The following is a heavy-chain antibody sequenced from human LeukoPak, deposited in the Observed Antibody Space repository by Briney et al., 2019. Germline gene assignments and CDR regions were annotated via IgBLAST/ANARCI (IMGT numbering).Heavy chain of an antibody. Sequence: SVKVSCKASGGTFSSYAISWVRQAPGQGLEWMGRIIPILGIANYAQKFQGRVTITADESTSTAYMELSSLRSEDTAVYYCARDTSGSYAYWGQGTLVTVSS. V-gene: IGHV1-69*04. J-gene: IGHJ4*02. CDR2: IIPILGIA. CDR3: ARDTSGSYAY. CDR1: GGTFSSYA. D-gene: IGHD1-26*01.